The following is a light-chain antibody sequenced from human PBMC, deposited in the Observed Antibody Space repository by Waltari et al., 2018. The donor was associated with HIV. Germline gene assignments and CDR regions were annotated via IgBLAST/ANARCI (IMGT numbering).Light chain of an antibody. J-gene: IGLJ2*01. V-gene: IGLV2-23*01. CDR1: SSDVGRYNL. CDR2: EGS. Sequence: QSALTQPASVSGSRGQSITISCTGTSSDVGRYNLVSWYQQHPGKAPKLMIYEGSRRPSGVSSRFSGSKSGSTASLTISGLQTGDEADYYCCSYAGKREIFGGGTKLTVL. CDR3: CSYAGKREI.